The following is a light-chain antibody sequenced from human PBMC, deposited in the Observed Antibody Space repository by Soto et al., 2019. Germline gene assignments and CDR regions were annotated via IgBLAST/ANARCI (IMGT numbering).Light chain of an antibody. CDR1: QSVSSN. CDR2: GAS. CDR3: QQYSSSPLT. Sequence: EIVMTQSPATLSVSPGERATLSCRASQSVSSNLAWYQQKPGQAPRLLIYGASTRATGIPARFSGSGSGTEFTLTISSLQSEDFAVYYCQQYSSSPLTFGPGTKVDIK. V-gene: IGKV3-15*01. J-gene: IGKJ3*01.